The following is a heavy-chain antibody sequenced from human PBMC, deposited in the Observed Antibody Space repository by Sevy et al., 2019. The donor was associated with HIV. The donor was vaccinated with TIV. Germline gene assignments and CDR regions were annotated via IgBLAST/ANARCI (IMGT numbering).Heavy chain of an antibody. J-gene: IGHJ6*02. V-gene: IGHV1-24*01. CDR1: GYTLTELS. Sequence: ASVKVSCKVSGYTLTELSMHWVRQAPGKGLEWMGGFDPEDGETIYAQKIQGRVTMTEDTSTDTAYMELSSLRSEDTAVYYCATTATLRYCSSTSCPYVWGQGTTVTVSS. CDR2: FDPEDGET. CDR3: ATTATLRYCSSTSCPYV. D-gene: IGHD2-2*01.